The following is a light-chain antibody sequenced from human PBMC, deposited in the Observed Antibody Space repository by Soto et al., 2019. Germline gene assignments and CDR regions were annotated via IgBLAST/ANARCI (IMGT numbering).Light chain of an antibody. Sequence: DIQMTQSPSTLSASVGDRVTITCRASRNIGSWLAWYQQKAGKAPNLLIYRASILEAGVPSRFTGSASGTEFTLTISSLQPDDFATYYCQQHSNYPITFGGGTKWISN. V-gene: IGKV1-5*03. CDR3: QQHSNYPIT. J-gene: IGKJ4*01. CDR1: RNIGSW. CDR2: RAS.